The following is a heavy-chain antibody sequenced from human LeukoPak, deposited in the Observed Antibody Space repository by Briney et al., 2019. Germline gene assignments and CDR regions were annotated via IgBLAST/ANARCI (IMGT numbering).Heavy chain of an antibody. V-gene: IGHV3-23*01. CDR2: ISGGGSST. D-gene: IGHD4-17*01. J-gene: IGHJ4*02. Sequence: GGSLRLSCAASGFTFSRYAMSWVRQAPGKGLEWVSAISGGGSSTYYADSVQGRFAISRNNSNNTLYLQMTSLRAEDTAVYYCAREYTETTYYFDYWGQGTLVTVSS. CDR3: AREYTETTYYFDY. CDR1: GFTFSRYA.